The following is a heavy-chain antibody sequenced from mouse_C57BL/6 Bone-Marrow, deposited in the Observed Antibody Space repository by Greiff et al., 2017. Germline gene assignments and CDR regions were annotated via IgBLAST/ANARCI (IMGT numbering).Heavy chain of an antibody. CDR2: ISYDGSN. CDR1: GYSITSGYY. J-gene: IGHJ3*01. CDR3: ARDWDYRFAY. D-gene: IGHD2-4*01. V-gene: IGHV3-6*01. Sequence: ESGPGLVKPSQSLSLTCSVTGYSITSGYYWNWIRQFPGNKLEWMGYISYDGSNNYNPSPKNRISITRDTSKNQFFLKLNSVTTEDTATYYCARDWDYRFAYWGQGTLVTVSA.